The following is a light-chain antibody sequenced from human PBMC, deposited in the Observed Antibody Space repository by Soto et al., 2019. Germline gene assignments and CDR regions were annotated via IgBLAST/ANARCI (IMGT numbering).Light chain of an antibody. V-gene: IGKV3-11*01. Sequence: EIVLTQSPATLSLSPGERATLSCRASQSVSSYLAWYQQKPGQAPRLLIYDAFNRATGIPARFRGSGSGTDFTLTISSLEPEDFAVYYCQQRSNWLTFGGGTKVEIK. CDR2: DAF. J-gene: IGKJ4*01. CDR3: QQRSNWLT. CDR1: QSVSSY.